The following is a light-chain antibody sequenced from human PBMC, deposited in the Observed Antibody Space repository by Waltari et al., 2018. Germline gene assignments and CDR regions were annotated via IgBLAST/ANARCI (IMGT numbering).Light chain of an antibody. V-gene: IGKV1-33*01. Sequence: DIQMTQSPSSLSASVGDRVTITCQASQDISTYLNWYQQRPGKAPKLLIYDASKLATGVPSRFSGSGSGTDFTFSISTLQPEDMATYYYQQYDKTFGQGTKLEIK. CDR2: DAS. CDR3: QQYDKT. J-gene: IGKJ2*01. CDR1: QDISTY.